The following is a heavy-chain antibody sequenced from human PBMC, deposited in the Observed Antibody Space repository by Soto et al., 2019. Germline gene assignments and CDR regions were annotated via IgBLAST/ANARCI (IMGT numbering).Heavy chain of an antibody. CDR1: GGSISSFY. D-gene: IGHD3-9*01. CDR3: ARDHYVYDILTGYGYYYGMDV. CDR2: IFNSGTT. Sequence: SETLSLTCTVSGGSISSFYWSWIRQAPGKGLEYIGCIFNSGTTNYSPSLRSRVTIAEDTSRNQVSLKLSSVTAADTAVYYCARDHYVYDILTGYGYYYGMDVWGQGTTVTVS. V-gene: IGHV4-4*08. J-gene: IGHJ6*02.